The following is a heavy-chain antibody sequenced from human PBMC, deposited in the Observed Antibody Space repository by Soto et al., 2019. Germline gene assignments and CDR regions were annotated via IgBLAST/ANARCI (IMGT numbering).Heavy chain of an antibody. CDR2: INSDGSST. V-gene: IGHV3-74*01. D-gene: IGHD6-19*01. J-gene: IGHJ6*02. CDR1: GFTFSSYW. CDR3: AVLAVAENCYYYGMDV. Sequence: PGGSLRLSCAASGFTFSSYWMHWVRQAPGKGLVWVSRINSDGSSTSYADSVKGRFTISRDNAKNTLYLQMNSLRAEDTAVYYCAVLAVAENCYYYGMDVWGQGTTVTVSS.